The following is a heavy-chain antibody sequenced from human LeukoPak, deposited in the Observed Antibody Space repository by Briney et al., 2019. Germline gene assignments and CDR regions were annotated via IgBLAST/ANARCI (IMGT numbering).Heavy chain of an antibody. V-gene: IGHV4-31*03. D-gene: IGHD2-8*01. CDR2: IYYSGST. J-gene: IGHJ6*02. CDR3: ARASSRLMVFYYYYGMDV. Sequence: SETLSLTCTVSGGSISSGGYYWSWIRQHPGTGLEWIGYIYYSGSTYYNPSLKSRVTISVDTSKNQFSLKLSSVTAADTAVSYCARASSRLMVFYYYYGMDVWGQGTTVTVSS. CDR1: GGSISSGGYY.